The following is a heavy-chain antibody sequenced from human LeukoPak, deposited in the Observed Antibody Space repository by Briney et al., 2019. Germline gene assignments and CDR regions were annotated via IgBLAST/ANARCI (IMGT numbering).Heavy chain of an antibody. V-gene: IGHV1-2*06. D-gene: IGHD3-3*01. CDR3: AGLYYDFWSGYTDAFDI. Sequence: ASVKVSCKASGYTFTGYYMHRVRQAPGQGLERMGRINPNSGGTNYAQKFQGRVTMTRDTSISTAYMELSRLRSDDTAVYYCAGLYYDFWSGYTDAFDIWGQGTMVTVSS. J-gene: IGHJ3*02. CDR2: INPNSGGT. CDR1: GYTFTGYY.